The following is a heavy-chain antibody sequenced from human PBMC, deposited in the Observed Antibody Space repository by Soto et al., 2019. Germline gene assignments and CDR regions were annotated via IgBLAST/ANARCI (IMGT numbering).Heavy chain of an antibody. CDR2: ILYDGSKK. CDR3: AKDVPDISHYYGMDV. J-gene: IGHJ6*02. Sequence: PGGSLRLSCAASGFTFSSYGMHWVRQAPGKGLEWVAVILYDGSKKYYADSVKGRFTISRDNSKNTLYLQMSSLRAEDTAVYYCAKDVPDISHYYGMDVWGQGTTVTVSS. D-gene: IGHD2-15*01. V-gene: IGHV3-30*18. CDR1: GFTFSSYG.